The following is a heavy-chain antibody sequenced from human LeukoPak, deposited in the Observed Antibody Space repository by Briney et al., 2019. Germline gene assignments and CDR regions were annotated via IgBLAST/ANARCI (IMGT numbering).Heavy chain of an antibody. D-gene: IGHD5-24*01. V-gene: IGHV4-59*06. CDR3: AGDKGDGYNDPHFDY. CDR2: IYYSGST. CDR1: GGSISSYY. Sequence: PSETLSLTCTVSGGSISSYYWSWIRQPPGEGLEWIGYIYYSGSTYYNPSLKSRVTISVDTSKNQFSLKLSSVTAADTAVYYCAGDKGDGYNDPHFDYWGQGTLVTVSS. J-gene: IGHJ4*02.